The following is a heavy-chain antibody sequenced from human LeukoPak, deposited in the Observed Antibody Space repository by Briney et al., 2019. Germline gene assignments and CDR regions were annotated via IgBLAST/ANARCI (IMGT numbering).Heavy chain of an antibody. CDR3: ARGARRYYDSSGEPPPPSDY. V-gene: IGHV3-30-3*01. CDR2: ISYDGSNK. J-gene: IGHJ4*02. Sequence: GRSLRLSCAASGFTFSSYAMHWVRQAPGKGLEWVAVISYDGSNKYYADSVKGRFTISRDNSKNTLYLQMNSLRAEDTAVYYCARGARRYYDSSGEPPPPSDYWGQGTLVTVSS. CDR1: GFTFSSYA. D-gene: IGHD3-22*01.